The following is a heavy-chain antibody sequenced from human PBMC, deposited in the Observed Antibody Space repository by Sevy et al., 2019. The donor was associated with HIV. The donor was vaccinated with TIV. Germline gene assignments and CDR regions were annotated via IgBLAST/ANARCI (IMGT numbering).Heavy chain of an antibody. CDR1: GFTFSSYA. J-gene: IGHJ4*02. D-gene: IGHD3-16*02. Sequence: GGSLRLSCAASGFTFSSYAMHWVRQAPGKGLEWVAVISYDGSNKYYADSVKGRFTISRDNSKNTLYLQMNSLRAEETAVNYCASERGYSGYDFGDYVWGSYPNDYWGQGTLVTVSS. CDR2: ISYDGSNK. V-gene: IGHV3-30-3*01. CDR3: ASERGYSGYDFGDYVWGSYPNDY.